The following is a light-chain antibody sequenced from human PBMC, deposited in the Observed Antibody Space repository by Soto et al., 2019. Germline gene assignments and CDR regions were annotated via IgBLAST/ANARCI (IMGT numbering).Light chain of an antibody. CDR3: QQYGSSPPT. J-gene: IGKJ4*01. CDR2: GAT. CDR1: QTVSSNY. V-gene: IGKV3-20*01. Sequence: EIVLTQSPGNLSVSPGETATLSCRASQTVSSNYGAWYQQKPGQAPTLLIYGATNRATRVPDNFRGGGSGTAIHLSLCGLEPEDSAIFSCQQYGSSPPTFGGGTKVEIK.